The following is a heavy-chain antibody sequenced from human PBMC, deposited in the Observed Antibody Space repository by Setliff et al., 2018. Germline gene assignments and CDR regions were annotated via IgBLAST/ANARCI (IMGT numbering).Heavy chain of an antibody. D-gene: IGHD3-22*01. V-gene: IGHV4-59*08. CDR3: ARGIEYYYESSGSYYASTYWYFDL. CDR1: GGSISSYY. Sequence: SETLSLTCTVSGGSISSYYWSWIRQPPGKGLEWIGYIYYSGSADYNPSLKSRVTISVDTSKNQFSLKLNSVTAADTAVYYCARGIEYYYESSGSYYASTYWYFDLWGRGTLVTVSS. J-gene: IGHJ2*01. CDR2: IYYSGSA.